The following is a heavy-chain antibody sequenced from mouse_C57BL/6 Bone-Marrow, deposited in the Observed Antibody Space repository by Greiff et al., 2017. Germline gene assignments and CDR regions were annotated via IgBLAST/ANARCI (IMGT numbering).Heavy chain of an antibody. CDR3: ARWVYYYGSRYFDV. J-gene: IGHJ1*03. CDR2: INPGSGGT. Sequence: QLQQSGAELVRPGTSVKVSCKASGYAFTNYLIEWVKQRPGQGLEWIGVINPGSGGTNYNEKFKGKATLTADKSSSTAYMPLSSLTSEDSAVYFCARWVYYYGSRYFDVWGTGTTVTVAS. D-gene: IGHD1-1*01. CDR1: GYAFTNYL. V-gene: IGHV1-54*01.